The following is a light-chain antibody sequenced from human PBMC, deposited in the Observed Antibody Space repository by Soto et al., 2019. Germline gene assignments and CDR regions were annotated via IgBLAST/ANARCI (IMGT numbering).Light chain of an antibody. V-gene: IGKV3-20*01. J-gene: IGKJ4*01. Sequence: EYVLTQSPGTLSLSPGERATLSCRASQTVSSNYLAWYQQKPGQAPRLLISGASSRATGVPDRFRGSGSGTDFTLTISRLEPEDFAVYYCQQYVRSPLTFGGGTKVDIK. CDR3: QQYVRSPLT. CDR2: GAS. CDR1: QTVSSNY.